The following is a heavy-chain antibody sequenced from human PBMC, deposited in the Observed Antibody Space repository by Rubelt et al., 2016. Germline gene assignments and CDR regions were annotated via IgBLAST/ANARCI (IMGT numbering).Heavy chain of an antibody. D-gene: IGHD2-21*01. CDR3: ARHAYYCFAY. CDR1: GFTFSNHA. Sequence: AQPGGSLRLSCAASGFTFSNHAMTWVRQAPGKGLERVSSISASGGDTYYADSVRGRLTVSRDNSKNTVFLQMNSLRAEDTAVYYCARHAYYCFAYWGQGTLVTVSS. J-gene: IGHJ4*02. CDR2: ISASGGDT. V-gene: IGHV3-23*01.